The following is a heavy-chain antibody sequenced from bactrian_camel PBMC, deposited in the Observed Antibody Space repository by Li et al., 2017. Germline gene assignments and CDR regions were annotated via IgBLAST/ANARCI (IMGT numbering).Heavy chain of an antibody. CDR2: LAINGGT. Sequence: HVQLVESGGGSVQEGGSLTLSCATSGYDLTSGCMAWFRQAPGKEREGVAYLAINGGTDYTYAVAGRFTISKDNAKDTLYLQMDSLKPEDSAMYYCAADQYAFGLGNAYRYWGQGTQVTVS. V-gene: IGHV3S53*01. CDR3: AADQYAFGLGNAYRY. D-gene: IGHD3*01. J-gene: IGHJ4*01. CDR1: GYDLTSGC.